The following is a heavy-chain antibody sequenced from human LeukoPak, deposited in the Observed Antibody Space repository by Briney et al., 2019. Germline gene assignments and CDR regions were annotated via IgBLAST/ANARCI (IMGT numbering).Heavy chain of an antibody. J-gene: IGHJ3*01. V-gene: IGHV3-48*03. Sequence: GGSLRLSCAASGFTFSSYEMNGVRQAPGKGVEWVSYIDSRSASIYYADSVKGRFTISRDNAKQSLYLQMNGLRAEDTAVYYCARDRAHYDNSANAFDVWGQGTMVTVSS. CDR2: IDSRSASI. CDR3: ARDRAHYDNSANAFDV. D-gene: IGHD3-22*01. CDR1: GFTFSSYE.